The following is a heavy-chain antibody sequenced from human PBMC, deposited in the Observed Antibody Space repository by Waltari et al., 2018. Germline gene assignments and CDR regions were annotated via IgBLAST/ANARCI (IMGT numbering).Heavy chain of an antibody. J-gene: IGHJ5*02. CDR3: ARGLDGLLWFREGPWFDP. CDR2: INHSGST. Sequence: QGQLQQWGAGLLKPSETLSLTCAVDGGSFRGYYWSWIRQPPGKGLEWIGEINHSGSTNYNPSLKSRVTISVDTSKNQFSLKLSSVTAADTAVYYCARGLDGLLWFREGPWFDPWGQGTLVTVSS. D-gene: IGHD3-10*01. V-gene: IGHV4-34*01. CDR1: GGSFRGYY.